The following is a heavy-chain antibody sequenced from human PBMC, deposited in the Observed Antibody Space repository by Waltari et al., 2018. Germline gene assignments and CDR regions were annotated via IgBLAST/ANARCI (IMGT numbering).Heavy chain of an antibody. CDR3: ARGITAGFDY. D-gene: IGHD6-13*01. Sequence: QVHLVQSGAEVKMPGASVKVSCKASGYTFTSYHINWVRQATGQELEWMGWMNTNTGQTDYAQKFQGRVTMTRDTSISTAYMELSSLTSEDTAVYYCARGITAGFDYWGQGTLITVSS. CDR1: GYTFTSYH. CDR2: MNTNTGQT. J-gene: IGHJ4*02. V-gene: IGHV1-8*01.